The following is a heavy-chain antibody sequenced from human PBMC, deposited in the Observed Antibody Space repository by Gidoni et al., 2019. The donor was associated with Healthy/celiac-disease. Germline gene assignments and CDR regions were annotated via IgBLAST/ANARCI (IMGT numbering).Heavy chain of an antibody. V-gene: IGHV4-39*07. D-gene: IGHD5-18*01. Sequence: QLQLQESGPGLVKPSETLSLTCTVSGGSISSSSYYWGWIRQPPGKGLEWIGSIYYSGSTYYNPSLKSRVTISVDTSKNQFSLKLSSVTAADTAVYYCARDKGYSYGPDAFDIRGQGTMVTVSS. CDR3: ARDKGYSYGPDAFDI. CDR1: GGSISSSSYY. J-gene: IGHJ3*02. CDR2: IYYSGST.